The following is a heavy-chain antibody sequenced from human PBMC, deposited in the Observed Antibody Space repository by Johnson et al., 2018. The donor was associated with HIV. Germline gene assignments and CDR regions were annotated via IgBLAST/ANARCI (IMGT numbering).Heavy chain of an antibody. CDR2: INWNGGSR. V-gene: IGHV3-20*04. D-gene: IGHD3-16*01. CDR1: GFTFDDYG. Sequence: VQLVESGGGVVRPGGSLRLSCAASGFTFDDYGMSWVRQGPGKGLEWVSGINWNGGSRGYADSLMGRFTISRDNSKNTLYLQMNSLRAEDTAVYYCAKPMGGDDAFDIWGQGTTVTVSS. CDR3: AKPMGGDDAFDI. J-gene: IGHJ3*02.